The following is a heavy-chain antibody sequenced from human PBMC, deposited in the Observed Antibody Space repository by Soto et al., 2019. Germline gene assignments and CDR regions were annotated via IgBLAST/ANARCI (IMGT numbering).Heavy chain of an antibody. D-gene: IGHD3-3*01. CDR2: IYYSGST. V-gene: IGHV4-31*03. Sequence: PSETLSLTCTVSGGSISSGGYYWSWIRQHPGKGLEWIGYIYYSGSTYYNPSLKSRVTISVDTSKNQFSLKLSSVTAADTAVYYCARDLKNVTIFEVGYWGQGTQVTVSS. J-gene: IGHJ4*02. CDR3: ARDLKNVTIFEVGY. CDR1: GGSISSGGYY.